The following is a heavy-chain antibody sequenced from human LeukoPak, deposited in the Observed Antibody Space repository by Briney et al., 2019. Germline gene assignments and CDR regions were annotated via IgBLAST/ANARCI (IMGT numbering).Heavy chain of an antibody. CDR3: AKGEFGVVIIDYYYGIDV. CDR1: GFTFSSYA. Sequence: GGSLRLSCAASGFTFSSYAMSWVRQAPGKGLEWVSAISCSGGSTYYADSVKGLFTISRDNSKNTLYLQMNSLRAEDTAVYYCAKGEFGVVIIDYYYGIDVWGQGTTVTVSS. D-gene: IGHD3-3*01. J-gene: IGHJ6*02. V-gene: IGHV3-23*01. CDR2: ISCSGGST.